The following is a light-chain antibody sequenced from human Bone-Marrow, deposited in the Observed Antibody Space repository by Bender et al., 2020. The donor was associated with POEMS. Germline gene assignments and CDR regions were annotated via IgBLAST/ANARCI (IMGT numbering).Light chain of an antibody. Sequence: QSALTQPPSASGSPGPSVTISCTGTSSDVGGYNYVSWYQQHPGKAPKLMIYEVSKRPSGVPDRFSGSKSGTSASLAITGLQAEDEADYYCQSHDTSLTGSVFGGGTKLTVL. V-gene: IGLV2-8*01. J-gene: IGLJ3*02. CDR3: QSHDTSLTGSV. CDR2: EVS. CDR1: SSDVGGYNY.